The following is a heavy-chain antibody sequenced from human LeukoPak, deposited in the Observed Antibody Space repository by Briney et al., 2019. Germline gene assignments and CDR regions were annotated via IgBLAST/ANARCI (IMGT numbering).Heavy chain of an antibody. D-gene: IGHD4-17*01. V-gene: IGHV6-1*01. CDR3: AREMTTVTTGYYCMDV. Sequence: SRTLSLTCAISGDSVSSNSAAWNWIRRSPSRGLEWLGRTYYRSKWYNDYAVSVKSRITINPDTSKNQFSLQLNSVTPEDTAVYYCAREMTTVTTGYYCMDVWGKGTTVTVSS. J-gene: IGHJ6*03. CDR1: GDSVSSNSAA. CDR2: TYYRSKWYN.